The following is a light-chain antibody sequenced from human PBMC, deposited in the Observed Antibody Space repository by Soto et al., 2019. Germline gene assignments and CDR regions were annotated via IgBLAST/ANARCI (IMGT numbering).Light chain of an antibody. V-gene: IGKV1-39*01. J-gene: IGKJ1*01. CDR3: QQRYTLPRT. CDR2: AAS. Sequence: DILLTQSPSSLSASVGDRVTITCRASQSITSYLNWYQQKPGKAPKLLIYAASTLHTGVPSRFSGSGSGTDFTLTIGSLQAEVVTVYFCQQRYTLPRTFGQGTRV. CDR1: QSITSY.